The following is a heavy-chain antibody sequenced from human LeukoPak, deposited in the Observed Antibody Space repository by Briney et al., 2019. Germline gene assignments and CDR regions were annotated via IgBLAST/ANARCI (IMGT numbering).Heavy chain of an antibody. J-gene: IGHJ4*02. CDR1: GYTFTSYY. CDR3: ARDVSALVWFGELTGAFDY. V-gene: IGHV1-46*01. D-gene: IGHD3-10*01. CDR2: IKPSGGST. Sequence: SVKVSCKASGYTFTSYYMHWVRQAPGQGLEWMGIIKPSGGSTSYAQKFQGRVTMTRAKSTSTVYIELSSLRSEETAVYYCARDVSALVWFGELTGAFDYWGQGRLVTVYS.